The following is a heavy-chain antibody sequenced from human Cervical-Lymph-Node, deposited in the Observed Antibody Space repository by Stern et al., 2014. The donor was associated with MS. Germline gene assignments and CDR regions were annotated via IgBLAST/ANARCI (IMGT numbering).Heavy chain of an antibody. D-gene: IGHD1-1*01. CDR3: ARGGSTGVENAFDM. J-gene: IGHJ3*02. Sequence: EVQLVESGGGLVQPGGSLRLSCAASGFTFISYDMHWVRQASGEGLEWVSAIGIAGDSNYVDSVEGRFTISRENHKSSLPLHLTSLTGEDTGVYYCARGGSTGVENAFDMWGQGTMVTVSS. CDR2: IGIAGDS. CDR1: GFTFISYD. V-gene: IGHV3-13*01.